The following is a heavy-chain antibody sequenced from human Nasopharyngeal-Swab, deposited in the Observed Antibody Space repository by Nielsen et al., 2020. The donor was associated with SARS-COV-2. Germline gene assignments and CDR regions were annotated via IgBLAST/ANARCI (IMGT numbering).Heavy chain of an antibody. Sequence: GESLKISCAVSGFTFSRYAMSWVRQAPGKGLEWVSVIYRGGNTYYADSVKGRFTISRDNSRNTLYLQMNSLRGEDTAVYYCARRQASSWSLDYWGQGTLVTVSS. D-gene: IGHD6-13*01. J-gene: IGHJ4*02. CDR1: GFTFSRYA. CDR3: ARRQASSWSLDY. V-gene: IGHV3-53*01. CDR2: IYRGGNT.